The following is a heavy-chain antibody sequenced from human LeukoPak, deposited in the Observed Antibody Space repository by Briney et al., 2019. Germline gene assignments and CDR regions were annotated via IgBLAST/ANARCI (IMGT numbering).Heavy chain of an antibody. J-gene: IGHJ4*02. V-gene: IGHV3-23*01. CDR1: GFTFSSYA. D-gene: IGHD3-22*01. Sequence: GGSLRLSCAASGFTFSSYAMSWVRQAPGKGLEWVSAISGSGGSTYYADSVKGRFTISRDNSKNTLDLQMNSLRAEDTAVYYCAKDTGNYYDSSGYYYWGQGTLVTVSS. CDR2: ISGSGGST. CDR3: AKDTGNYYDSSGYYY.